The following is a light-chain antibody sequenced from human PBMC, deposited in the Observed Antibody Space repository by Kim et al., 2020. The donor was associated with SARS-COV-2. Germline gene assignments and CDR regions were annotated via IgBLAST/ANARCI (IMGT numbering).Light chain of an antibody. CDR3: STYTTTTTL. Sequence: PDQSSTNSWPGTSGDFGHYACVYWYQQHPGKGPKIMIYDVYNRPSGVSNRFSGSKSGNTASLHITGLQAEDEADYYCSTYTTTTTLFGGGTQLTVL. J-gene: IGLJ3*02. CDR1: SGDFGHYAC. V-gene: IGLV2-14*03. CDR2: DVY.